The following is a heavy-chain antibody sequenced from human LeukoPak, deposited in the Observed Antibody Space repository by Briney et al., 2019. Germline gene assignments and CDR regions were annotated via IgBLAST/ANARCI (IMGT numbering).Heavy chain of an antibody. D-gene: IGHD6-19*01. CDR3: TRARYTTAWYYFDF. J-gene: IGHJ4*02. CDR2: ISYSGSSI. Sequence: GGSLRLSCAASGFTFSDYYMSCIRQAPGKGLEWVSYISYSGSSIYYADSVKGRFTISRDNAKNSLFLEMNSLRAEDTAVYYCTRARYTTAWYYFDFWGLGTLVTVSS. CDR1: GFTFSDYY. V-gene: IGHV3-11*01.